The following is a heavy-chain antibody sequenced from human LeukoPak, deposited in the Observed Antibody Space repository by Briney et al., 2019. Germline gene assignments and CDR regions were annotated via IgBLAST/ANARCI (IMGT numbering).Heavy chain of an antibody. CDR3: ARGFIDYYDSSGLLDP. V-gene: IGHV4-34*01. D-gene: IGHD3-22*01. CDR2: INHSGST. CDR1: GGSFSGYY. J-gene: IGHJ2*01. Sequence: SETLSLTCAVYGGSFSGYYWSWIRQPPGKGLEWIGEINHSGSTNYNPSLKSRVTILVDTSKDQFSLKLSSVTAADTAVYYCARGFIDYYDSSGLLDPWGRGTLVTVSS.